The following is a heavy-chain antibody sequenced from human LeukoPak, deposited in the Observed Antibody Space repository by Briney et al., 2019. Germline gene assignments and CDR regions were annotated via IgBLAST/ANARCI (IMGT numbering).Heavy chain of an antibody. CDR2: IYHSGST. Sequence: PSETLSLTCAVSGYSISSGYHWGWIRHPPGGGLEWIDSIYHSGSTYYSPSLKSRVTISLDTSKNQFSLKLSSVTAADTAVYYCARGITIFGVIIIANWFDPWGQGTLVTVSS. CDR3: ARGITIFGVIIIANWFDP. CDR1: GYSISSGYH. V-gene: IGHV4-38-2*01. J-gene: IGHJ5*02. D-gene: IGHD3-3*01.